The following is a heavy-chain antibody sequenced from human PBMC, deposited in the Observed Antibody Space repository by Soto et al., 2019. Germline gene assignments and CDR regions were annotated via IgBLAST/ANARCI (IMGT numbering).Heavy chain of an antibody. V-gene: IGHV3-21*01. Sequence: GGSLRLSCAASGFTFSSYSMNWVRQAPGKGLEWVSSISSSSSYIYYADSVKGRFTISRDNAKNSLYLQMNSLRAEDTAVYYCARDGNGYSGYDWLVVVPPGYYYGMDVWGQGTTVTVSS. CDR1: GFTFSSYS. CDR3: ARDGNGYSGYDWLVVVPPGYYYGMDV. D-gene: IGHD5-12*01. J-gene: IGHJ6*02. CDR2: ISSSSSYI.